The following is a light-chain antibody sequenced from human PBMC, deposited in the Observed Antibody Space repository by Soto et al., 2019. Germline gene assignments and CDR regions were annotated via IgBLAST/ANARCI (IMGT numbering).Light chain of an antibody. CDR2: AAS. CDR3: QQLNSYPPT. V-gene: IGKV1-9*01. CDR1: QGISSY. Sequence: DIQLTQSPSFLSASVGGRLTITCRASQGISSYLAWYQQKPGKAPKLLIYAASTLQSGVPSRFSGSGSGTEFTLTISSLQPEDFATYYCQQLNSYPPTFGGGTKVDIK. J-gene: IGKJ4*01.